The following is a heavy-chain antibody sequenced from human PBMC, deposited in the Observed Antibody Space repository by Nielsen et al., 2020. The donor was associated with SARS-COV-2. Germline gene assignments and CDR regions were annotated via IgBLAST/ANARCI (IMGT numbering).Heavy chain of an antibody. Sequence: GSLRLSCETSGFNFKSFWMNWVRQAPGKGLEWIGEINHSGSTNYNPSLKSRVTISVDTSKNQFSLKLGAVTAADTAVYYCARHGDTSGDLYWYFDLWGRGTLVAVSS. CDR2: INHSGST. CDR1: GFNFKSFW. CDR3: ARHGDTSGDLYWYFDL. V-gene: IGHV4-34*01. D-gene: IGHD4-17*01. J-gene: IGHJ2*01.